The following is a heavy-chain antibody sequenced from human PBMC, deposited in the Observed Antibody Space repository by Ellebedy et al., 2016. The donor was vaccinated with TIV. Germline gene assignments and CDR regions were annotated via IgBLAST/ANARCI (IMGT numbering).Heavy chain of an antibody. V-gene: IGHV4-59*01. CDR3: ARYPGVAAHYFDY. D-gene: IGHD6-19*01. Sequence: MPSETLSLTCTVSGGSISSYYWSWIRKPPGKGLEWIGYIYYSWITTSNPSLKSRVTISVDTSKNQFPLKLSSVTAADTAVYYCARYPGVAAHYFDYWGQGTLVTVSS. CDR1: GGSISSYY. CDR2: IYYSWIT. J-gene: IGHJ4*02.